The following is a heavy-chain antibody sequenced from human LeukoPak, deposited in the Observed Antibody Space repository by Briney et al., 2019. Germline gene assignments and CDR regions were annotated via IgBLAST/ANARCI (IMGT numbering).Heavy chain of an antibody. CDR3: AGYIVARELDY. CDR1: GFTFSSYS. CDR2: ISSSSSTI. J-gene: IGHJ4*02. D-gene: IGHD5-12*01. Sequence: GGSLRLSCAASGFTFSSYSMNWVRQAPGKGLEWVSYISSSSSTIYYADSVKGRFTISRDNVKNSLYLQMNSLRAEDTAVYYCAGYIVARELDYWGQGTLVTVSS. V-gene: IGHV3-48*01.